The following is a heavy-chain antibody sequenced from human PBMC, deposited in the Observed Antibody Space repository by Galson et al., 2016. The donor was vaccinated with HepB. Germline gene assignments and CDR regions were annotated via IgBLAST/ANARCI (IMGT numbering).Heavy chain of an antibody. CDR1: GFTFTAYH. J-gene: IGHJ6*02. V-gene: IGHV1-2*04. CDR2: IKIDNGDT. D-gene: IGHD5-12*01. Sequence: SVKVSCKASGFTFTAYHIHWVRQVAGQGLEWMGWIKIDNGDTDYAPKFQGWVTLTTDTSTRAAFLDLRSLRSDDTAVYYCARAGYYRAYGAEHNYYGMGVWGQGTTVIVSS. CDR3: ARAGYYRAYGAEHNYYGMGV.